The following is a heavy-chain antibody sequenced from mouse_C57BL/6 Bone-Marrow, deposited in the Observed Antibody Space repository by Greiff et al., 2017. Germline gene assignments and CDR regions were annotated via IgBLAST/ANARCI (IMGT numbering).Heavy chain of an antibody. CDR3: ARELRPPMDY. Sequence: QVQLQQSGPELVKPGASVKISCKASGYAFSSSWMNWVKQRPGKGLEWIGRIYPGDGDTNYNGKFKGKATLTADKSSSTAYMQLSSLTSEDSAVCFCARELRPPMDYWGQGTSVTVSS. J-gene: IGHJ4*01. CDR2: IYPGDGDT. CDR1: GYAFSSSW. V-gene: IGHV1-82*01. D-gene: IGHD3-2*02.